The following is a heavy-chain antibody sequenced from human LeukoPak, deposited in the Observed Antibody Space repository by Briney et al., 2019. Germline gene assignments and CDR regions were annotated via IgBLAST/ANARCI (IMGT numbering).Heavy chain of an antibody. D-gene: IGHD6-13*01. CDR1: GGSISSYY. V-gene: IGHV4-34*01. J-gene: IGHJ4*02. CDR2: INHSGST. Sequence: SETLSLTCTVSGGSISSYYWSWIRQPPGKGLEWIGEINHSGSTNYNPSLKSRVTISVDTSKNQFSLKLSSVTAADTAVYYCARVAYPAAAGFDYWGQGTLVTVSS. CDR3: ARVAYPAAAGFDY.